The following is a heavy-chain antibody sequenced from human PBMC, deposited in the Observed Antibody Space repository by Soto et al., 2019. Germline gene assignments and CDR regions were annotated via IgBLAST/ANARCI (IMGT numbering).Heavy chain of an antibody. J-gene: IGHJ4*02. CDR1: GFTFSSYW. CDR2: INSDGSST. V-gene: IGHV3-74*01. CDR3: ARGGQLELPTYFDY. Sequence: GGSLRLSCAASGFTFSSYWMHLVRQAPGKGLVWVSRINSDGSSTSYADSVKGRFTISRDNAKNTLYLQMNSLSAEDTAVYYCARGGQLELPTYFDYWGQGTLVTVSS. D-gene: IGHD1-7*01.